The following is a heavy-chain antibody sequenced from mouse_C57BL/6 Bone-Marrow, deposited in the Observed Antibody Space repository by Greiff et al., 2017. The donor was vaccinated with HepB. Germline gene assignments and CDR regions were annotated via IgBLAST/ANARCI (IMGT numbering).Heavy chain of an antibody. CDR3: TTYYYGFDY. Sequence: VQLQQPGAELVMPGASVKLSCKASGFNIKDDYMHWVKQRPEQGLEWIGWIDPENGDTEYASKFQGKATITADTSSNTAYLQLSSLTSEDTAVYYCTTYYYGFDYWGQGTTLTVSS. D-gene: IGHD1-1*01. J-gene: IGHJ2*01. CDR2: IDPENGDT. CDR1: GFNIKDDY. V-gene: IGHV14-4*01.